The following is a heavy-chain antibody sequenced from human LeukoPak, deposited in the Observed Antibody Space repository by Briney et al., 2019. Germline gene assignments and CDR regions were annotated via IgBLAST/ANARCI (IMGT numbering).Heavy chain of an antibody. Sequence: SETLSRTYPVSGGSISSYYWGWIQQPPGNGLERIGYIYYSGSANYNPSLKSRVTISVDTSKNQFSLKLSSVTAADTAVYYCARVGVNSSGLDYYYYYYYMDVWGKGTTVTVSS. J-gene: IGHJ6*03. D-gene: IGHD6-19*01. CDR1: GGSISSYY. CDR2: IYYSGSA. CDR3: ARVGVNSSGLDYYYYYYYMDV. V-gene: IGHV4-59*01.